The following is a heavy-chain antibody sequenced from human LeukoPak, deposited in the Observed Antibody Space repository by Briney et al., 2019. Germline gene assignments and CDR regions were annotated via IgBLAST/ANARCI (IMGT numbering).Heavy chain of an antibody. D-gene: IGHD3-16*01. CDR3: ASRIGVWGSFPLDY. V-gene: IGHV3-23*01. J-gene: IGHJ4*02. CDR2: ISGAAGGT. Sequence: GGSLRLSCAASGFTFSTYAMSWVRQAPRKGLEWVSTISGAAGGTYYGDSVRGRFTISRDNSKNTLYLQMNSLRAEDTAVYYCASRIGVWGSFPLDYWGQGTLVTVSS. CDR1: GFTFSTYA.